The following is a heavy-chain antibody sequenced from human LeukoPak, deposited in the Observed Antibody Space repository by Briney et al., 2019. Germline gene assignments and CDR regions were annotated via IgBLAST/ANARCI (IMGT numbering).Heavy chain of an antibody. Sequence: GGSLRLSCAASGFTFSGYAMSWVRQAPGKGLEWVSAISGSGGSTYYADSVKGRFTISRDNAKNSLYLQMNSLRAEDTAVYYCARDLSSGWYIGWFDPWGQGTLVTVSS. V-gene: IGHV3-23*01. J-gene: IGHJ5*02. CDR3: ARDLSSGWYIGWFDP. CDR2: ISGSGGST. D-gene: IGHD6-19*01. CDR1: GFTFSGYA.